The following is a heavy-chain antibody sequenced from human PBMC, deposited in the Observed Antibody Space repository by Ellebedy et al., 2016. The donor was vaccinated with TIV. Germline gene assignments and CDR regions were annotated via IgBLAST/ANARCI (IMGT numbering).Heavy chain of an antibody. D-gene: IGHD2-2*01. CDR2: INSDGSSRT. CDR3: AKGDSTNCYD. CDR1: GFTFSRYW. J-gene: IGHJ4*02. Sequence: GESLKISCAASGFTFSRYWMHWVRQGPGEGLVWVSRINSDGSSRTNYADSVKGRFTISRDNAKNTLYLQMNSLRVEDTAVYYCAKGDSTNCYDWGQGTLVTVSS. V-gene: IGHV3-74*01.